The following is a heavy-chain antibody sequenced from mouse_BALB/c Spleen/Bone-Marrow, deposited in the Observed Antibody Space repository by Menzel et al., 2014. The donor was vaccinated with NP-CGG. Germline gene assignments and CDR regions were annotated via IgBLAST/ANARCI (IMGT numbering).Heavy chain of an antibody. CDR1: GYSFTGYF. Sequence: VQLQQSGPELVKPGASVKIFCKASGYSFTGYFMNWVMQSHGKSLEWIGRINPYNGDTFYNQKFKGKATLTVDKSSSTAHMELRSLASEDSAVYYCAREGGYYYGSSPYFDVWGAGTTVTVSS. D-gene: IGHD1-1*01. J-gene: IGHJ1*01. CDR2: INPYNGDT. CDR3: AREGGYYYGSSPYFDV. V-gene: IGHV1-20*02.